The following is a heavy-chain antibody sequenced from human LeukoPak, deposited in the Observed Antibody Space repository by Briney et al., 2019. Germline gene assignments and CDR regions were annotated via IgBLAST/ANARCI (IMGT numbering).Heavy chain of an antibody. J-gene: IGHJ6*03. D-gene: IGHD6-13*01. Sequence: GGSLRLSCSTSGFTFRNHGMHWVRQAPGKGLEWVAFIRYDERQEFYADSVKGRFTISRDNSKNTLYLQMNSLRAEDTAVYYCAKDLGAARDYYYMDVWGKGTTVTVSS. CDR2: IRYDERQE. V-gene: IGHV3-30*02. CDR3: AKDLGAARDYYYMDV. CDR1: GFTFRNHG.